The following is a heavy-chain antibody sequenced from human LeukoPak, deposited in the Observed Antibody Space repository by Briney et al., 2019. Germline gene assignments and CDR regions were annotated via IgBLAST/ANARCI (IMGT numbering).Heavy chain of an antibody. D-gene: IGHD7-27*01. CDR2: VSGEQTDK. J-gene: IGHJ5*02. CDR3: ARDQPGTYTMSST. Sequence: GGSLRLSCVASGFTFVHFSMHWVRQAPGKGLQWVAFVSGEQTDKYYADSVKGRFTISRDNSRNTLFLEMNSLRPDDTAVYYCARDQPGTYTMSSTWGQGTLVTVPS. V-gene: IGHV3-30*04. CDR1: GFTFVHFS.